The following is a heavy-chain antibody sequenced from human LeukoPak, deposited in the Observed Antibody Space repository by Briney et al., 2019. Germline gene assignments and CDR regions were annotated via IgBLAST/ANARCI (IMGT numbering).Heavy chain of an antibody. Sequence: GRSLRPSCAASGFSFSTYGMSWVRQAPGKGLEWVSSVSGSGGSSYYGDSVKGRFTISRDNSKNTLYLQMNSLRVEDTAEYYCAKDHHYDSSDYGRYYYYGMDVWGQGTTVTVSS. J-gene: IGHJ6*02. CDR2: VSGSGGSS. CDR3: AKDHHYDSSDYGRYYYYGMDV. CDR1: GFSFSTYG. D-gene: IGHD3-22*01. V-gene: IGHV3-23*01.